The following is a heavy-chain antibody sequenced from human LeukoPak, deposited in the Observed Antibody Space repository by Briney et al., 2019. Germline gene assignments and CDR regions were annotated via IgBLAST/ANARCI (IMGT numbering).Heavy chain of an antibody. CDR1: GFTFSNYE. CDR2: ITSSGPTA. Sequence: GGSLRLSCAASGFTFSNYEMNWVREAPGMGLEWVSYITSSGPTAFYADSVKGRFNISRDNAQNSLFLQMNNLTAEDTAIYYCARLGFCSDGSCYSLDYWGQGILVTVSS. J-gene: IGHJ4*02. V-gene: IGHV3-48*03. D-gene: IGHD2-15*01. CDR3: ARLGFCSDGSCYSLDY.